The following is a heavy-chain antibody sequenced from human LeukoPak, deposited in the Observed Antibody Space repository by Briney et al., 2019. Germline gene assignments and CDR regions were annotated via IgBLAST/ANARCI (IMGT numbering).Heavy chain of an antibody. CDR1: GCSVSSYY. D-gene: IGHD5-18*01. CDR3: ASLGYSYGSDFDY. V-gene: IGHV4-59*08. Sequence: SVTLSLTCTVSGCSVSSYYWRWIRQPPGNGWEWIGYIYYSGSTNYKPSLKSRVTISVDTSKNQFSLKLSSVTAAYTAVYYCASLGYSYGSDFDYWGQGTLVTVSS. CDR2: IYYSGST. J-gene: IGHJ4*02.